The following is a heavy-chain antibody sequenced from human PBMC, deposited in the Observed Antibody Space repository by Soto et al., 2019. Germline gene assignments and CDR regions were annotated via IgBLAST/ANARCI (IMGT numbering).Heavy chain of an antibody. V-gene: IGHV1-69*13. J-gene: IGHJ6*02. CDR3: ASSGYSYGYYYYYGMDV. CDR2: IIPIFGTA. Sequence: SVKVSCKASGGTFSSYAISWVRQAPGQGLEWMGGIIPIFGTANYAQKFQGRVTITADESTSTAYMELSSLRSEDTAVYYCASSGYSYGYYYYYGMDVWGQGTTVTVSS. CDR1: GGTFSSYA. D-gene: IGHD5-18*01.